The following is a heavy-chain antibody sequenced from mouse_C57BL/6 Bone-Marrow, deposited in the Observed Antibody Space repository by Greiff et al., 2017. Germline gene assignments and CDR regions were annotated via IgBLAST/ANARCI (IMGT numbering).Heavy chain of an antibody. Sequence: EVQLQQSGAELVRPGASVKLSCTASGFNIKDDYMHWVKQRPEQGLEWIGWIDPENGDTEYASKFQGKATITADTSSNTAYLQLSSLTSEDTAVYYCTSYDYDPFAYWGQGTLVTVSA. D-gene: IGHD2-4*01. J-gene: IGHJ3*01. V-gene: IGHV14-4*01. CDR3: TSYDYDPFAY. CDR1: GFNIKDDY. CDR2: IDPENGDT.